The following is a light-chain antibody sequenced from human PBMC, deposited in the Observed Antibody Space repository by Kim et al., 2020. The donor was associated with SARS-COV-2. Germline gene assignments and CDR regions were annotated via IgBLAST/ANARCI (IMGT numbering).Light chain of an antibody. V-gene: IGKV3-20*01. J-gene: IGKJ1*01. Sequence: EGATLSCRASQSVSSSYLAWYQQKPGQAPRLLIYGASSRAAAIPGRFSGSGSGTDFTLTISRLEPEDFAVYYCQQYHGSPWTFGQGTKVEI. CDR2: GAS. CDR3: QQYHGSPWT. CDR1: QSVSSSY.